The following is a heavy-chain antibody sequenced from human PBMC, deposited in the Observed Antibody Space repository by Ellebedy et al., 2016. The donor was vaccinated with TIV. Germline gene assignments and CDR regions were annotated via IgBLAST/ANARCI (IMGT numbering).Heavy chain of an antibody. J-gene: IGHJ4*02. D-gene: IGHD3-22*01. CDR1: GFTFSSYG. CDR2: ISYDGSNK. CDR3: AKDPRLVVITPYYFDY. V-gene: IGHV3-30*18. Sequence: GGSLRLSXAASGFTFSSYGMHWVRQAPGKGLEWVAVISYDGSNKYYADSVKGRFTISRDNSKNTLYLQMNSLRAEDTAVYYCAKDPRLVVITPYYFDYWGQGTLVTVSS.